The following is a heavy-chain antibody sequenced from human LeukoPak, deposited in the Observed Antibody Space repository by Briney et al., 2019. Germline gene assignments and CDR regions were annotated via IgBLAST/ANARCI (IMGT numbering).Heavy chain of an antibody. V-gene: IGHV4-61*08. Sequence: PSETLSLTCTVSGGSISSGGYYWSWIRQHPGKGLEWIGYIYYSGSTYYNPSLKRRVTISVDTSKNQFSLKLSSVTAADTAVYYCGRINGWYYFDSWGQGTLVTVSS. CDR1: GGSISSGGYY. CDR3: GRINGWYYFDS. D-gene: IGHD4-17*01. J-gene: IGHJ4*02. CDR2: IYYSGST.